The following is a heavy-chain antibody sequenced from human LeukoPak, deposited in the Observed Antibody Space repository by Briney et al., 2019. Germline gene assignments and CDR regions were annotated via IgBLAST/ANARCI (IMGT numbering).Heavy chain of an antibody. CDR2: INPNSGGT. J-gene: IGHJ4*02. CDR1: GYTFTGYY. CDR3: ASTGIAVAGTEGRLYDY. D-gene: IGHD6-19*01. Sequence: GASVKVSXKASGYTFTGYYMHWVRQAPGRGLEWMGRINPNSGGTNYAQKFQGRVTMTRDTSISTAYMELSRLRSDDTAVYYCASTGIAVAGTEGRLYDYWGQGTLVTVSS. V-gene: IGHV1-2*06.